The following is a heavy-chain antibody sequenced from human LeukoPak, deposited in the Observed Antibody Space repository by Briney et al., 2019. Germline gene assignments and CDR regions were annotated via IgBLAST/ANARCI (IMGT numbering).Heavy chain of an antibody. V-gene: IGHV3-9*01. CDR2: ISWNSGYI. CDR1: GFTFDNYA. Sequence: GRSLRLSCAASGFTFDNYAMHWVRQAPGKGLEWLSIISWNSGYISYADSVKGRFTISRVNAKKSLDLQMNSLRAEDTAFYYCAKVRGTYSSGYFFDYWGQGTLVTVSS. D-gene: IGHD6-19*01. J-gene: IGHJ4*02. CDR3: AKVRGTYSSGYFFDY.